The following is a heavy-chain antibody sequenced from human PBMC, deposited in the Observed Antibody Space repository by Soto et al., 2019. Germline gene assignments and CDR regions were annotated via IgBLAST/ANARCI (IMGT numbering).Heavy chain of an antibody. CDR3: GRDQFFGSASSNNRYSYFYGMDV. Sequence: PGGSLRLSCAASGFTVSNNYMSWVRQAPGKGLEWVSHIYSGGTTYYTDSVKGRFTISRDNSKNTLYLHMNSLRVEDTAVYYCGRDQFFGSASSNNRYSYFYGMDVWGQGTTVTVSS. J-gene: IGHJ6*02. CDR1: GFTVSNNY. CDR2: IYSGGTT. D-gene: IGHD3-10*01. V-gene: IGHV3-53*01.